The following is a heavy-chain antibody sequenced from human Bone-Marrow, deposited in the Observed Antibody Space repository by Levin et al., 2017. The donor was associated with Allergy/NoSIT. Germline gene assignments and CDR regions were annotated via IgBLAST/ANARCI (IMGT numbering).Heavy chain of an antibody. Sequence: LSLTCAASGFPVGSNYMSWVRQAPGKGLECVSVIYSGGGTYYADSVTGRFTISRDNSKNTLYLQMNSLRVEDTAVYYCARAGNWVFDYWGQGTLVTVSS. CDR2: IYSGGGT. D-gene: IGHD3-16*01. CDR1: GFPVGSNY. J-gene: IGHJ4*02. CDR3: ARAGNWVFDY. V-gene: IGHV3-53*01.